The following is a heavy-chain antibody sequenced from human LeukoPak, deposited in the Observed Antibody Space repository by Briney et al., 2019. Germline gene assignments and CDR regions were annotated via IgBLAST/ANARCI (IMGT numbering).Heavy chain of an antibody. CDR2: INPNSGGT. CDR1: GYTFTGYY. D-gene: IGHD5-12*01. CDR3: ARNSGDAGWFDP. V-gene: IGHV1-2*02. Sequence: ASVKVSCKASGYTFTGYYMHCVRQAPGQGLEWMGWINPNSGGTNYAQKFQGRVTMTRDTSISTAYMELSRLRSDDTAVYYCARNSGDAGWFDPWGQGTLVTVS. J-gene: IGHJ5*02.